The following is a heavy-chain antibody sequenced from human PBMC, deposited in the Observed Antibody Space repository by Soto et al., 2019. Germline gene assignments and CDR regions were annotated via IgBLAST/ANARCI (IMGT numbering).Heavy chain of an antibody. J-gene: IGHJ5*02. CDR2: ISGFNDDT. V-gene: IGHV1-18*01. Sequence: QVPLVQSGAEMKNPGASVKVSCKASGYTFTSYGIIWVRQAPGQGLEWMGWISGFNDDTNHAQKLQGRVTMTKDTSTSTAYMELRSLKFDDTAVYYCARSGSYYPARNWFGPWGQGTLVTVSS. CDR1: GYTFTSYG. D-gene: IGHD3-10*01. CDR3: ARSGSYYPARNWFGP.